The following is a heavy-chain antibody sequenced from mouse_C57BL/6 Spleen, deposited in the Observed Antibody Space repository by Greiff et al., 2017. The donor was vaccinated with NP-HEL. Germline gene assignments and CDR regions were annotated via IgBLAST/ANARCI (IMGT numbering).Heavy chain of an antibody. J-gene: IGHJ3*01. CDR2: INPGSGGT. CDR3: ARKGDYGGFAY. V-gene: IGHV1-54*01. CDR1: GYAFTNYL. Sequence: QVQLQQSGAELVRPGTSVKVSCKASGYAFTNYLLEWVKQRPGQGLEWIGVINPGSGGTNYNEKFKGKATLTADKSSSTAYMQLSSLTSEDSAVYFCARKGDYGGFAYWGQGTLVTVSA. D-gene: IGHD2-4*01.